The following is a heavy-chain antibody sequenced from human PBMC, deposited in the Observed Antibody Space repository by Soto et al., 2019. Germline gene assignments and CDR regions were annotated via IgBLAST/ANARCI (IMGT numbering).Heavy chain of an antibody. Sequence: LSLTCTVSGGSMRNYFWSWIRQPPGKGLEWIGYIHYSGTTSFFPSYNPSLRSRVTISEDTSKNQFSLKLLSVTTADTAVYFCAAGEASSRNLAPYYLDFWGQGTLVTVSS. CDR1: GGSMRNYF. V-gene: IGHV4-59*01. D-gene: IGHD6-13*01. CDR2: IHYSGTT. CDR3: AAGEASSRNLAPYYLDF. J-gene: IGHJ4*02.